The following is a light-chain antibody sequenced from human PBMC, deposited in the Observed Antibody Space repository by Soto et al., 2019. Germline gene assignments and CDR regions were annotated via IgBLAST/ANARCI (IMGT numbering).Light chain of an antibody. V-gene: IGKV4-1*01. CDR3: QQYCNTPYT. J-gene: IGKJ2*01. CDR1: QDVLYSSNNKNY. Sequence: DIVLTQSPDSLAVSLGERATINCKSSQDVLYSSNNKNYLAWYQQKPGQPPQLLIYWASTREPGVPDRFSGSGSGTDFTLTISSLQAEDVAVYYCQQYCNTPYTFGQGTKLEIK. CDR2: WAS.